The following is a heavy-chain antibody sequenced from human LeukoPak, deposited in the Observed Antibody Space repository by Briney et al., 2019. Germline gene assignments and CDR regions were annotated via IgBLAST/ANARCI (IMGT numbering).Heavy chain of an antibody. Sequence: SETLSLTCAVYGTSFSGYYWTWIRQPPGKGLEWIGEINHSGSTNYNPSLKSRVTISVDKSKNQFSLKLSSVTAADTAVYYCAKDPLGEHPRYFRHWGQGTLVTVSS. D-gene: IGHD3-16*01. CDR3: AKDPLGEHPRYFRH. CDR1: GTSFSGYY. J-gene: IGHJ1*01. V-gene: IGHV4-34*01. CDR2: INHSGST.